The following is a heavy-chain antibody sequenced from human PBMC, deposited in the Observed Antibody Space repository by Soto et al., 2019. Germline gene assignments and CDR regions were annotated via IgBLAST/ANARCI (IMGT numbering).Heavy chain of an antibody. D-gene: IGHD3-22*01. J-gene: IGHJ3*02. V-gene: IGHV5-51*07. CDR2: IYPGDSDT. CDR3: ARYYYAGSALDACDS. CDR1: GYLFTRYW. Sequence: GHSLKISCKGSGYLFTRYWCAWVHQVHGKGLELMGIIYPGDSDTRYSPSFQGQVTISADKSISTAYLQWSSLKASDTAMYDCARYYYAGSALDACDSWGQGTRVTV.